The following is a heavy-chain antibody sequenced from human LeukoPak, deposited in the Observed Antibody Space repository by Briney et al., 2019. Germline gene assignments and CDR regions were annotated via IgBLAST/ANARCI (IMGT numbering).Heavy chain of an antibody. D-gene: IGHD3-22*01. CDR1: GGSISSYY. Sequence: SETLSPTCTVSGGSISSYYWSWIRQPPGKGLEGIGYIYYSGSTNYSPSLKSRVTISVDPSKSQFSLKLSCVTAAGTAVYYCARGELGWSSGYYDYWGQGNLVTVSS. CDR3: ARGELGWSSGYYDY. V-gene: IGHV4-59*01. CDR2: IYYSGST. J-gene: IGHJ4*02.